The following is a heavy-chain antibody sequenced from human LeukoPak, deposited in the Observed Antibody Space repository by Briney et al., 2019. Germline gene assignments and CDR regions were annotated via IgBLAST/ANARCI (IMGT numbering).Heavy chain of an antibody. V-gene: IGHV3-21*01. Sequence: GGSLRLSYAASGFTFSSYGMNWVRQAPGKGLEWVSFISSSSRFLYSSDSLKGRFTISRDNAKNSLFLQMDSLRGEDTAVYYCAREDGSGLRAFDVWGQGTMVTVSS. D-gene: IGHD3-10*01. J-gene: IGHJ3*01. CDR1: GFTFSSYG. CDR3: AREDGSGLRAFDV. CDR2: ISSSSRFL.